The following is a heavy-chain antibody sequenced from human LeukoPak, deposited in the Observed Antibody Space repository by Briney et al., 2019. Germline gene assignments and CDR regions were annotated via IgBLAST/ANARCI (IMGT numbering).Heavy chain of an antibody. CDR3: ARVASQTGEPLEEYFQH. CDR1: GFIFSDYY. D-gene: IGHD1-14*01. J-gene: IGHJ1*01. CDR2: ISSSGSTI. V-gene: IGHV3-11*04. Sequence: GGSLRLSCAASGFIFSDYYMSWLRQAPGKGLEGVSYISSSGSTIFYADSVKGRFTISRDNAKNSLYLQMNSLKAEDTAVYFFARVASQTGEPLEEYFQHWGQGTLVTVS.